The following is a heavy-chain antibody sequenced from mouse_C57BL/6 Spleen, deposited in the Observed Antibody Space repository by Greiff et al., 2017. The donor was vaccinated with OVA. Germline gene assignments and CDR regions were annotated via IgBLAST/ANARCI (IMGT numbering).Heavy chain of an antibody. CDR3: TTIYGSSHWYFDV. CDR1: GFTFSSYA. J-gene: IGHJ1*03. Sequence: EVQLVESGAGLVKPGGSLKLSCAASGFTFSSYAMSWVRQTPEKRLEWVAYISSGGDYIYYADTVKGRFTISRDNARNTLYLQMSSLKSEDTAMYYCTTIYGSSHWYFDVWGTGTTVTVSS. V-gene: IGHV5-9-1*02. D-gene: IGHD1-1*01. CDR2: ISSGGDYI.